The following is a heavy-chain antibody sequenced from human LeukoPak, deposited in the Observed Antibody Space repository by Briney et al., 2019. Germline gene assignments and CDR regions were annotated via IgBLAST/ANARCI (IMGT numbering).Heavy chain of an antibody. CDR2: IWYDGSNK. Sequence: PGGSLRLSCAASGFTFSSYGMHWVRQAPGKGLEWVAVIWYDGSNKYYADSVKGRFTISRDNSKSTLYLQMNSLRAEDTAVYYCARDLYSTNAFDIWGQGTMVTVSS. V-gene: IGHV3-33*01. J-gene: IGHJ3*02. CDR1: GFTFSSYG. CDR3: ARDLYSTNAFDI. D-gene: IGHD6-13*01.